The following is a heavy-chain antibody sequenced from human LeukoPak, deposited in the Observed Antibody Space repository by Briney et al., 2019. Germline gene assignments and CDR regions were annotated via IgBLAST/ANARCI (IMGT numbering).Heavy chain of an antibody. CDR3: ARNYYDTAGHFGY. CDR2: INPSGGGT. D-gene: IGHD3-22*01. Sequence: GASVKISCKPSGYTFSSYYMHWVRQAPGQALEWMGIINPSGGGTTYAQKFRGRVTMTRDTSTGTVFMELSSLRSDDTAVYFCARNYYDTAGHFGYWGQGTLVTVSS. J-gene: IGHJ4*02. V-gene: IGHV1-46*01. CDR1: GYTFSSYY.